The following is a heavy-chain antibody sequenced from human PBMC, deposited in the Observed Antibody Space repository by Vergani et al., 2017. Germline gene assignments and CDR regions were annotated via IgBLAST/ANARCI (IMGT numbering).Heavy chain of an antibody. CDR1: GGSFSGYY. J-gene: IGHJ4*02. CDR2: INHSGST. CDR3: ATGAGPFDI. D-gene: IGHD7-27*01. V-gene: IGHV4-34*01. Sequence: QVQLQQSGPGLVKPSETLSLTCAVYGGSFSGYYWSWIRQPPGKGLEWIGEINHSGSTNYNPSLKSRVTISVDTSKNQFSLKLSSVTAADTAVYYCATGAGPFDIWGQGTLVTVSS.